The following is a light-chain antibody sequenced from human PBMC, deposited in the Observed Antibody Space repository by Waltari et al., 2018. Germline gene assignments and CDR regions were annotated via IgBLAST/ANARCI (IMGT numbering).Light chain of an antibody. CDR1: SFNIGSNP. CDR2: TDT. V-gene: IGLV1-44*01. J-gene: IGLJ3*02. Sequence: QSVLIQPPSASGIPGQGVTISCSGGSFNIGSNPVSWYQQFAGAAPQLLIHTDTQRPSGVPDRFSGSKSGTSASLAISGLQSEDEAHYFCASWDDSLSGRVFGGGTKVTVL. CDR3: ASWDDSLSGRV.